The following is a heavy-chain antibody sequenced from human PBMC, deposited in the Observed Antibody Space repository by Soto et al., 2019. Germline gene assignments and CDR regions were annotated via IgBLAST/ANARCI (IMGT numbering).Heavy chain of an antibody. CDR2: IIPIFGTP. D-gene: IGHD2-15*01. CDR3: ARRAYCSGGSCYSFSWFDP. J-gene: IGHJ5*02. CDR1: GGTFSSYA. V-gene: IGHV1-69*01. Sequence: QVPLVQSGAEVKKPGSSVKVSCKASGGTFSSYAISWVRQAPGQGLEWMGGIIPIFGTPNYAQKFQGRVTITADESTSTAYMELSSLRSEDTAVYYCARRAYCSGGSCYSFSWFDPWGQGTLVTVSS.